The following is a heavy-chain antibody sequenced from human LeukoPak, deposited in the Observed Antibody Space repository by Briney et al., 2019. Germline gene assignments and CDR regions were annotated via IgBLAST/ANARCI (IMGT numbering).Heavy chain of an antibody. Sequence: ASVKVSCKASGYTFTGQYLYWARQTPGQGLDWVGWIKTKTGDTDSAQNFQGRVTMTRDTSISKVYIELSRLTSDDSAVYYCARGYYGMDVWGQGTTVTVSS. J-gene: IGHJ6*02. V-gene: IGHV1-2*02. CDR3: ARGYYGMDV. CDR1: GYTFTGQY. CDR2: IKTKTGDT.